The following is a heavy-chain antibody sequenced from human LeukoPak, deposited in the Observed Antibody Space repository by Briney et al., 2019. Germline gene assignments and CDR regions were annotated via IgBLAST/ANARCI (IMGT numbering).Heavy chain of an antibody. CDR2: IRYDGSNK. J-gene: IGHJ5*02. Sequence: PGGSLRLSCAASGFTFSSYGMNWVRQAPGKGLEWVAFIRYDGSNKYCADSVKGRFTISRDNSKNTLYLQMNSLRAEDTAVYYCAKDHDYSNYNWFDPWGQGTLVTVSS. D-gene: IGHD4-11*01. V-gene: IGHV3-30*02. CDR3: AKDHDYSNYNWFDP. CDR1: GFTFSSYG.